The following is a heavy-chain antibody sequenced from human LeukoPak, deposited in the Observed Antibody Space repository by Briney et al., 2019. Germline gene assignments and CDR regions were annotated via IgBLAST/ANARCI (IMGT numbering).Heavy chain of an antibody. CDR1: GGPFSGYY. CDR2: IYSTGSS. J-gene: IGHJ4*02. D-gene: IGHD6-19*01. Sequence: PSETLPLTCAVHGGPFSGYYWSWIPQPPGKGLEWIESIYSTGSSFYNPSLKSRVTISVDTSKNRVSLRLRSVTAADTAVYFCARGDSGWYRGLGFDYWGRGTLVTVSS. CDR3: ARGDSGWYRGLGFDY. V-gene: IGHV4-34*01.